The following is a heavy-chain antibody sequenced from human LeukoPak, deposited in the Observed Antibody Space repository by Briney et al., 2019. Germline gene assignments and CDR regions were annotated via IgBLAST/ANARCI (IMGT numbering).Heavy chain of an antibody. V-gene: IGHV1-2*02. J-gene: IGHJ3*02. CDR1: GYTFAGYY. D-gene: IGHD3-9*01. CDR2: INPNSGGT. Sequence: GASVKVSCKASGYTFAGYYMHWVRQAPGRGLEWMGWINPNSGGTNYARKFQGRVTMTRDTSISTAYMELSRLRSDDTAVYYCARGGGVRYFDWLLTTDAFDIWGQGTMVTVSS. CDR3: ARGGGVRYFDWLLTTDAFDI.